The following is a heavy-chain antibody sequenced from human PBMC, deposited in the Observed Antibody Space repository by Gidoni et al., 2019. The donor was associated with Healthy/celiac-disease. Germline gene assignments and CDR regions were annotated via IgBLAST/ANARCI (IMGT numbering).Heavy chain of an antibody. CDR1: GFTFSSYS. CDR3: ARDARGYCSSTSCHDY. Sequence: EVQLVESGGGLVKPGGSLRLSCAASGFTFSSYSMNWVRQAPGKGLEWVSSISSSSSYIYYADSVKGRFTISRDNAKNSLYLQMNSLRAEDTAVYYCARDARGYCSSTSCHDYWGQGTLVTVSS. J-gene: IGHJ4*02. D-gene: IGHD2-2*01. CDR2: ISSSSSYI. V-gene: IGHV3-21*01.